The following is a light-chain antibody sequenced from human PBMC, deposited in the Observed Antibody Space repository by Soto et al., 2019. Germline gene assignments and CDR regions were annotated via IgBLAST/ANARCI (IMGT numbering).Light chain of an antibody. CDR1: QSISNW. CDR3: QQYNSDFYT. Sequence: DIQMTHSPSTLSASVGDRVSITCRASQSISNWLAWYQQKPGKAPKLLIYEASSLESGVPSRVIGSGSGTEFTLTLSSLHPYGFEPYYCQQYNSDFYTFGQGTKLEIK. J-gene: IGKJ2*01. V-gene: IGKV1-5*01. CDR2: EAS.